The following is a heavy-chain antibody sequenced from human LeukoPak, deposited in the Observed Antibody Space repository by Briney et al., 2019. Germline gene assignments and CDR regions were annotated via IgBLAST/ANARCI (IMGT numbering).Heavy chain of an antibody. CDR2: IFYSGTT. CDR3: ARQIAVVEPTDPNWFDS. Sequence: SETLSLTCSVSGDSISSTSFYWGWIRQPPGQGLEWIGSIFYSGTTYYTPSLKSRVTLSLDTSKNHFSLRLTSVTAADTAVYYCARQIAVVEPTDPNWFDSWGQGTPVTVSS. D-gene: IGHD2-21*01. CDR1: GDSISSTSFY. J-gene: IGHJ5*01. V-gene: IGHV4-39*07.